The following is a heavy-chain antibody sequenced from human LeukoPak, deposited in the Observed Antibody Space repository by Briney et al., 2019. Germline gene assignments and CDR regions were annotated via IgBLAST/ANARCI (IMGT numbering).Heavy chain of an antibody. J-gene: IGHJ4*02. V-gene: IGHV4-39*07. D-gene: IGHD1-26*01. CDR1: GGSISTSNYY. Sequence: SETLSLTCTVSGGSISTSNYYWGWIRQPPGKGLEWIGSIYYSGSTYYNPSLKSRVTISVDTSKNQFSLQLNSVTPEDTAVYYCARGEAKIGDFDYWGQGTLVTVSS. CDR3: ARGEAKIGDFDY. CDR2: IYYSGST.